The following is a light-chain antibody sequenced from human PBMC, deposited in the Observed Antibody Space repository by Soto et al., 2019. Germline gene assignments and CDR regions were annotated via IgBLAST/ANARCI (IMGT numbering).Light chain of an antibody. CDR3: KQYNNWPQT. CDR1: QTINNN. V-gene: IGKV3-15*01. Sequence: VMTQARATLSVSPGERATLSCRANQTINNNIAWYQLKDGQVPRLLIYGASTRATNIPARFSGSVSGTEFTLTVMSLQAEDLAEYHCKQYNNWPQTCGQGTKVDIK. CDR2: GAS. J-gene: IGKJ1*01.